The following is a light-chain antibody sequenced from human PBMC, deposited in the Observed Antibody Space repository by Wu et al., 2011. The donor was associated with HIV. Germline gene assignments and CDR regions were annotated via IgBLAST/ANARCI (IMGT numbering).Light chain of an antibody. CDR2: IAS. CDR3: QHRSNWPLT. V-gene: IGKV3-11*01. Sequence: QQKSGHASHGSSSMIASTRATGVPAKFSGSGSGTDFTLTISNVEPEDFAVYFCQHRSNWPLTFGQGTRLEIK. J-gene: IGKJ5*01.